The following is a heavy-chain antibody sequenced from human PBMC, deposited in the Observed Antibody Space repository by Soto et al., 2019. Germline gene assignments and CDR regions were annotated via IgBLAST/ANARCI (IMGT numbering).Heavy chain of an antibody. J-gene: IGHJ6*02. D-gene: IGHD2-2*01. V-gene: IGHV3-23*01. CDR1: GFTFSDNA. Sequence: EVQLLESGGGLVQPGGSLRLSCGASGFTFSDNAMTWVRQAPGKGLEWVSSISDDGDSTYYADSVKGRFTLSRDNSKNTLFLQMSSLGAEDTAVYYCAKSLSTAVNYGLDVWGQGTSVTVSS. CDR3: AKSLSTAVNYGLDV. CDR2: ISDDGDST.